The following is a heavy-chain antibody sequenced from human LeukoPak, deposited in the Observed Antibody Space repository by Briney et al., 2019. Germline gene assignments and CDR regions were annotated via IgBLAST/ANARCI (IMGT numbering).Heavy chain of an antibody. CDR2: INTNTGNP. CDR3: ARDLPAQVYSSPRDNWFDP. CDR1: GYTFTSYG. D-gene: IGHD6-13*01. J-gene: IGHJ5*02. Sequence: ASVKVSCKASGYTFTSYGISWVRQAPGQGLEWMGWINTNTGNPTYAQGFTGRFVFSLDTSVSTAYLQISSLKAEDTAVYYCARDLPAQVYSSPRDNWFDPWGQGTLVTVSS. V-gene: IGHV7-4-1*02.